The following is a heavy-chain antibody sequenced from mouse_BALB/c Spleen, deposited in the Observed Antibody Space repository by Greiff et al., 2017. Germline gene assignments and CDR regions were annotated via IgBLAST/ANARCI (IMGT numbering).Heavy chain of an antibody. D-gene: IGHD2-4*01. CDR2: IYPGGGYT. Sequence: VQLVESGAELVRPGTSVKISCKASGYTFTNYWLGWVKQRPGHGLEWIGDIYPGGGYTNYNEKFKGKATLTADTSSSTAYMQLSSLTSEDSAVYFCARSTMITTRAMDYWGQGTSVTVSS. J-gene: IGHJ4*01. CDR3: ARSTMITTRAMDY. CDR1: GYTFTNYW. V-gene: IGHV1-63*02.